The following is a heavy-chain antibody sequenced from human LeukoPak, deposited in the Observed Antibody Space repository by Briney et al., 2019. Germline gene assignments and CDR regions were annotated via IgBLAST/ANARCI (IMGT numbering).Heavy chain of an antibody. Sequence: PGGSLRLSCAASGFTFSDYYMSWIRQAPGKGLEWVSYISSSSSYTNYADSVKGRFTISRDNAKNSLYLQTNSLRAEDTAVYYCARVGGTPGYSSSWYVGAFDIWGQGTMVTVSS. CDR2: ISSSSSYT. CDR3: ARVGGTPGYSSSWYVGAFDI. CDR1: GFTFSDYY. D-gene: IGHD6-13*01. V-gene: IGHV3-11*05. J-gene: IGHJ3*02.